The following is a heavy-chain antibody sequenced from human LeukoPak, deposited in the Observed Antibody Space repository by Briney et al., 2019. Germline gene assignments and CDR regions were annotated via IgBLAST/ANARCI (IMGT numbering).Heavy chain of an antibody. CDR3: AKDRAYSSSWYRGEDY. V-gene: IGHV3-23*01. D-gene: IGHD6-13*01. CDR1: GFTFRLYA. CDR2: ISGSAGGS. J-gene: IGHJ4*02. Sequence: GGSLRLSCAASGFTFRLYAMNWVRQAPGKGLEWVSAISGSAGGSFYADSVKGRFTISRDNSNNTLHLQMSSLRAEDTAVYYCAKDRAYSSSWYRGEDYWGQGTLVTVSS.